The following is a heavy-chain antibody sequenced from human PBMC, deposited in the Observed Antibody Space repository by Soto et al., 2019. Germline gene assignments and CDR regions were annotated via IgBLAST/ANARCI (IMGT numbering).Heavy chain of an antibody. CDR3: ARVDSSGYYYHFDY. Sequence: SVKVSCKASGGTFSSYAISWVRQAPGQGLEWMGGIIPIFGTANYAQKFQGRVTITADKSTSTAYMELSSLRSEDTAVYYCARVDSSGYYYHFDYWGQGILVTVSS. J-gene: IGHJ4*02. CDR2: IIPIFGTA. D-gene: IGHD3-22*01. V-gene: IGHV1-69*06. CDR1: GGTFSSYA.